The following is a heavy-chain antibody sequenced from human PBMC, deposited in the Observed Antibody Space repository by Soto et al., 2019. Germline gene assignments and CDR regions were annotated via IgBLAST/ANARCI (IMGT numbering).Heavy chain of an antibody. CDR1: GFTFSSYG. CDR3: AKTGSLNEMVYYYYMDV. CDR2: ISGSGGST. V-gene: IGHV3-23*01. Sequence: EVQLLESGGGLVQPGGSLRLSCAASGFTFSSYGMSWVRQAPGKVLEWVSTISGSGGSTYYADSVKGRFTISRDNSKNTLYLQMNSLRADDTAVYYCAKTGSLNEMVYYYYMDVWGKGTTVTVSS. J-gene: IGHJ6*03. D-gene: IGHD1-26*01.